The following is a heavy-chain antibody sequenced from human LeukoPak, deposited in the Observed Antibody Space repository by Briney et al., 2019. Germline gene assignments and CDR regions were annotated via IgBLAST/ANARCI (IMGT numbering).Heavy chain of an antibody. CDR1: RVIFSTYT. CDR3: AKVATWTQSDS. Sequence: GGSLRLSCAASRVIFSTYTMSWVRQAPGKGLEWVSSISDGGGTYYADSVKGRFTISRDISKDTMYLQMNSLRAEDTAVYYCAKVATWTQSDSWGQGTLVTVSS. CDR2: ISDGGGT. D-gene: IGHD5-18*01. V-gene: IGHV3-23*01. J-gene: IGHJ4*02.